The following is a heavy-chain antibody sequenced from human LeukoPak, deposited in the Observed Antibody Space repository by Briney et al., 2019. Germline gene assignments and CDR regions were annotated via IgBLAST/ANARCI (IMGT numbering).Heavy chain of an antibody. CDR1: GYTFTSYA. V-gene: IGHV1-8*03. Sequence: ASVKVSCKASGYTFTSYAMHWVRQAPGQRLEWMGWMNPNSGNTGYAQKFQGRVTITRNTSISTAYMELSSLRSEDTAVYYCARGRRGDYRHDPWGQGTLVTVSS. D-gene: IGHD4-17*01. J-gene: IGHJ5*02. CDR2: MNPNSGNT. CDR3: ARGRRGDYRHDP.